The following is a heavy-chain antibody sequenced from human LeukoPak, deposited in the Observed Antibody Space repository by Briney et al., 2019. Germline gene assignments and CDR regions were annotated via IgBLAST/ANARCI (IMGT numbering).Heavy chain of an antibody. J-gene: IGHJ3*02. V-gene: IGHV3-74*01. CDR3: ARDSPQEQQLFDI. CDR1: GFTFSSYW. CDR2: INGDGRNI. Sequence: PGGSLRLSCVASGFTFSSYWMHWVRQDPRKGLVWVSRINGDGRNINYADSVRGRFTISRDNAKNSLYLQMNSLRAEDTAVYYCARDSPQEQQLFDIWGQGTMVTVSS. D-gene: IGHD6-13*01.